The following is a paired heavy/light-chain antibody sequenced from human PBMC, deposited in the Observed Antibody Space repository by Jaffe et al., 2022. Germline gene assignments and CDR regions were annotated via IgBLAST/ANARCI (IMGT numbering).Light chain of an antibody. CDR1: QSVFYNSNNKNY. Sequence: DIVMTQSPDSLAVSLGERATINCKSSQSVFYNSNNKNYLSWFQQRPGHPPKLLIYWASTRESGVPERFSGSGSGTDFTLTISSLKAEDVAVYYCQQYYSTPPTFGGGTKVEIK. CDR2: WAS. V-gene: IGKV4-1*01. CDR3: QQYYSTPPT. J-gene: IGKJ4*01.
Heavy chain of an antibody. CDR3: VKDMSHGGSGWPFDY. D-gene: IGHD6-19*01. Sequence: EVQLVESGGVVVQPGGSLRLSCEASGFTFDDYAMHWVRQVPGKGLEWVGLINRDGSTTYYEDSLKGRFTISRDNSKNSLYLQMNSLRPEDTAFYHCVKDMSHGGSGWPFDYWGQGTLVTVSS. J-gene: IGHJ4*02. CDR2: INRDGSTT. V-gene: IGHV3-43D*04. CDR1: GFTFDDYA.